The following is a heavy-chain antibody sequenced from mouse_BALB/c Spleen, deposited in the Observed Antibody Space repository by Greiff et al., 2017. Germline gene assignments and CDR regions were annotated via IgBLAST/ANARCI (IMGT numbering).Heavy chain of an antibody. D-gene: IGHD2-3*01. CDR2: ISYDGSN. Sequence: EVQVVESGPGLVKPSQSLSLTCSVTGYSITSGYYWNWIRQFPGNKLEWMGYISYDGSNNYNPSLKNRISITRDTSKNQFFLKLNSVTTEDTATYYCARRGDGYRYFDVWGAGTTVTVSS. V-gene: IGHV3-6*02. CDR1: GYSITSGYY. J-gene: IGHJ1*01. CDR3: ARRGDGYRYFDV.